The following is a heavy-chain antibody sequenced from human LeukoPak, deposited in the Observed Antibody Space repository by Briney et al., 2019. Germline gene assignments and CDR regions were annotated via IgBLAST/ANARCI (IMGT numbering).Heavy chain of an antibody. D-gene: IGHD6-19*01. Sequence: GGPLRLSCAASGFPFSSYAMSWVRQAPGKGLEWVSGIIGITGSTNYADSVKGRLTVSRDTSKNTLYLQMNSLRGEDTAVYYCAKQAGSYSYYGVDVWGQGTTVTVSS. CDR3: AKQAGSYSYYGVDV. J-gene: IGHJ6*02. V-gene: IGHV3-23*01. CDR2: IIGITGST. CDR1: GFPFSSYA.